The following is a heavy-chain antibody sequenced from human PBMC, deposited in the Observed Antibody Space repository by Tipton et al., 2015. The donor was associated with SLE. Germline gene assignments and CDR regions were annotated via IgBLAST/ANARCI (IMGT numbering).Heavy chain of an antibody. J-gene: IGHJ5*02. D-gene: IGHD6-19*01. CDR3: ARGAGYNSGGKWFDP. V-gene: IGHV1-2*02. CDR1: GYAFTDYF. Sequence: QSGPEVKKPGASVKVSCKASGYAFTDYFVHWVRQAPGQGLEWVGWINPNNGDTDYAQKFQGRVTMTRDTSISTAYMELIRLRSDDTAVYYCARGAGYNSGGKWFDPWGQGSLVTVSS. CDR2: INPNNGDT.